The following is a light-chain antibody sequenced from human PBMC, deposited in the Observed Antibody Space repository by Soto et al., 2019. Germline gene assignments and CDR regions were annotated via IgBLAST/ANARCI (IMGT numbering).Light chain of an antibody. CDR1: SGHSSYA. J-gene: IGLJ3*02. V-gene: IGLV4-69*01. CDR2: LNSDGSH. CDR3: QTWATGIRV. Sequence: QLVLTQSPSASASLGASVKLTCTLSSGHSSYAIAWLQQQPEKGPRYLMKLNSDGSHTKGDGIPDRFSGSSSGAERYLTISSLQSEDEADYYCQTWATGIRVFGGGTQLTVL.